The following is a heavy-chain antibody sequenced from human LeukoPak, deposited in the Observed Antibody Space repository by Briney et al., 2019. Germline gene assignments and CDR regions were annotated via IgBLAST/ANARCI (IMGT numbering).Heavy chain of an antibody. V-gene: IGHV1-2*02. CDR2: VNGKRGDT. CDR3: ARDLGTMTINAFDI. Sequence: ASVKVSCKASGFSLTDHYMHWLRQAPGQGLEWMGWVNGKRGDTNYAQQFQDRVLMTRDTSINTIYMELTRLTTDDTATYYCARDLGTMTINAFDIWGQGTMVTVSS. CDR1: GFSLTDHY. J-gene: IGHJ3*02. D-gene: IGHD3-22*01.